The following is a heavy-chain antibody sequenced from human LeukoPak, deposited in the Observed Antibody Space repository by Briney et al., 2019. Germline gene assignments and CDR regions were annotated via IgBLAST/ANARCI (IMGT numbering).Heavy chain of an antibody. D-gene: IGHD6-19*01. V-gene: IGHV3-30*18. J-gene: IGHJ4*02. Sequence: GGSLRLSCAASGFTFSSYGMHWVRRAPGKGLEWVAVISYDGSNKYYADPVKGRFTISRDNSKNTLYLQMNSLRAEDTAVYYCAKDPSRYSSGWYQYWGQGTLVTVSS. CDR2: ISYDGSNK. CDR3: AKDPSRYSSGWYQY. CDR1: GFTFSSYG.